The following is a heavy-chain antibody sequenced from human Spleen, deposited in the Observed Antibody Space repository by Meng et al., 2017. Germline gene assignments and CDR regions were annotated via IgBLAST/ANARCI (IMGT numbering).Heavy chain of an antibody. CDR2: ISPNSGGT. CDR1: GYTFTDYY. CDR3: AKDLGTISGYFSFSSIDY. V-gene: IGHV1-2*06. Sequence: QVQLVQSGGEVKKPGASVKVSCKASGYTFTDYYIHWVRQAPGQGLEWMGRISPNSGGTDYVQKFQDRVTMTRDTSISTAYMELSRLTSDDTAVYYCAKDLGTISGYFSFSSIDYWGQGTLVTVSS. J-gene: IGHJ4*02. D-gene: IGHD3-22*01.